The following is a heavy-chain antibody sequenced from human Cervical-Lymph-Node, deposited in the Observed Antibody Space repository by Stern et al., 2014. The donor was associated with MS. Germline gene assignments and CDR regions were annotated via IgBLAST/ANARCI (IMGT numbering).Heavy chain of an antibody. J-gene: IGHJ4*02. CDR1: GDSIGNYF. CDR2: ISDIGST. CDR3: ARFFAGNYCRGSNCYSVTNHYFDY. Sequence: QVQLQESGPGLVKPSETLSLTCTVSGDSIGNYFWSWIRQSPGKGLEWIGSISDIGSTHYSPSLESRVSISVDTSKNQFSLKVTSVSAADTAVYYCARFFAGNYCRGSNCYSVTNHYFDYWGQGTPIIVSS. D-gene: IGHD2-15*01. V-gene: IGHV4-59*01.